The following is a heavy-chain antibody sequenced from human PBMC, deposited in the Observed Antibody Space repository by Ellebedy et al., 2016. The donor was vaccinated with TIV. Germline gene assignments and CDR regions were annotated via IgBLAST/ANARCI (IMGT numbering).Heavy chain of an antibody. CDR1: EYTFTGYY. J-gene: IGHJ6*02. D-gene: IGHD4/OR15-4a*01. V-gene: IGHV1-2*02. CDR3: ARVLRATSGMDV. Sequence: APVKVSCKASEYTFTGYYIHWVRQAPGQGLEWMGWINPDSGGTNLPQKFQGRVTMTRDTSVNTAYMELSRLQSDDTAVYYCARVLRATSGMDVWGQGTTVIVS. CDR2: INPDSGGT.